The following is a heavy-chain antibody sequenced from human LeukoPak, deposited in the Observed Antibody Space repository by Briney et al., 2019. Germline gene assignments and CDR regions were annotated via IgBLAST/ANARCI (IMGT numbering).Heavy chain of an antibody. CDR3: ARESPQRSGYSYPH. D-gene: IGHD5-18*01. J-gene: IGHJ4*02. CDR1: GYTFTSYA. Sequence: ASVKVSCKTSGYTFTSYAVHWVRQAPGQRLEWMGWINAGNDNTQYSQKFQGRVTITRDTSASTAYMELSSLRSEDTAVYYCARESPQRSGYSYPHWVQGTLVTVSS. V-gene: IGHV1-3*01. CDR2: INAGNDNT.